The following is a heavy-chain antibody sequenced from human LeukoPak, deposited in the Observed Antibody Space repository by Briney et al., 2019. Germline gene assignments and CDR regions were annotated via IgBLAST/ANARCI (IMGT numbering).Heavy chain of an antibody. J-gene: IGHJ4*02. V-gene: IGHV3-74*01. Sequence: GGSLSLSCAASGFTNSNNWFHWVRKVPGEGLVLVSRIHRDGTTTNYADSVKGRFTISRDNARDTLFLQMNNLRVEDTAFYYCARARPDGSSYFDYWGQGILVTVSS. CDR2: IHRDGTTT. CDR3: ARARPDGSSYFDY. CDR1: GFTNSNNW.